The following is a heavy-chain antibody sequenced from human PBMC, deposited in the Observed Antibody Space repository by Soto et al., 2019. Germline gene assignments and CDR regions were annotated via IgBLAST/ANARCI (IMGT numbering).Heavy chain of an antibody. D-gene: IGHD3-3*01. V-gene: IGHV1-58*01. J-gene: IGHJ6*02. CDR1: GFTFTSSA. Sequence: GASVKVSCKASGFTFTSSAVQWVRQARGQRLEWIGWIVVGSGNTNYAQKFQERVTITRDMSTSTAYMELSSLRSEDTAVYYCAAIPNSYYDFWSGSQGFNYGMDVWGQGTTVTVSS. CDR2: IVVGSGNT. CDR3: AAIPNSYYDFWSGSQGFNYGMDV.